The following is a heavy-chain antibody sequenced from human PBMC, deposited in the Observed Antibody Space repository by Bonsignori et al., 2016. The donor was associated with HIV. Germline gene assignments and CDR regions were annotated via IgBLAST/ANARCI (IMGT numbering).Heavy chain of an antibody. CDR3: ARGPDTFGGVIVDY. J-gene: IGHJ4*02. V-gene: IGHV3-53*01. D-gene: IGHD3-16*02. Sequence: VRQAPGKGLEWVSVIYSGGSTYYADSVKGRFTISRDNSKNTLYLQMNSLRAEDTAVYYCARGPDTFGGVIVDYWGQGTLVTVSS. CDR2: IYSGGST.